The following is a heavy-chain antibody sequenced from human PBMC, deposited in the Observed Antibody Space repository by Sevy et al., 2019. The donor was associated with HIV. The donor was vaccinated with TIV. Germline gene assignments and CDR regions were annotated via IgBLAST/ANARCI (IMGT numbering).Heavy chain of an antibody. D-gene: IGHD6-19*01. Sequence: GESLKISCAASGFPFSSYAMDRVRQAPGKGLEWVSTISGSRETEYYADSVKGRFTISRDQSKNTVFLQMNSLRGDDTAVYYCAKRGNGWYELDYWGRGTLVTVSS. CDR3: AKRGNGWYELDY. V-gene: IGHV3-23*01. CDR1: GFPFSSYA. CDR2: ISGSRETE. J-gene: IGHJ4*02.